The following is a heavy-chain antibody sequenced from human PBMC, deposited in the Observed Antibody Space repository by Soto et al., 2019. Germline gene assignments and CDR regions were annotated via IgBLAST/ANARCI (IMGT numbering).Heavy chain of an antibody. Sequence: SVKVSCKASGGTFSSYAISWVRQAPGQGLEWMGGIIPIFGTANYAQKFQGRVTITADKSTSTAYMELSSLRSEDTAVYYCARDTAYCGGDCSWGQGTMVTVS. D-gene: IGHD2-21*02. J-gene: IGHJ3*01. CDR1: GGTFSSYA. V-gene: IGHV1-69*06. CDR3: ARDTAYCGGDCS. CDR2: IIPIFGTA.